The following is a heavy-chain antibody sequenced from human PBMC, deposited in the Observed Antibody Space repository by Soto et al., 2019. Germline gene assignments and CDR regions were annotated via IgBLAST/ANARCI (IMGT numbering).Heavy chain of an antibody. CDR2: INPSGGST. D-gene: IGHD3-3*01. CDR3: ARDQPRITIFGVVITDYYYYGMDV. Sequence: ASVKVSCKASGYTFTSYYMHWVRQAPGPGLEWMGIINPSGGSTSYAQKFQGRVTMTRDTSTSTVYMELSSLRSEDTAVYYCARDQPRITIFGVVITDYYYYGMDVWGQGTTVTVSS. CDR1: GYTFTSYY. J-gene: IGHJ6*02. V-gene: IGHV1-46*01.